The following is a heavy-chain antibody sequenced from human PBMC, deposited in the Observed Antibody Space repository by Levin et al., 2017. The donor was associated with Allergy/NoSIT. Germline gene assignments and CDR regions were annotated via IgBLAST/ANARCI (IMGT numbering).Heavy chain of an antibody. D-gene: IGHD6-19*01. CDR2: INHSGST. Sequence: GSLILSCAVYGGSFSGYYWSWIRQPPGKGLEWIGEINHSGSTNYNPSLKSRVTISVDTSKNQFSLKLSSVTAADTAVYYCAREGIAVAGNSPFDYWGQGTLVTVSS. CDR3: AREGIAVAGNSPFDY. V-gene: IGHV4-34*01. J-gene: IGHJ4*02. CDR1: GGSFSGYY.